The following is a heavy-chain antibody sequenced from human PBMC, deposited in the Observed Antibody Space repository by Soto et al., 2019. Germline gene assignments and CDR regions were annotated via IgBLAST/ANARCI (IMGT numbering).Heavy chain of an antibody. Sequence: QPGGSLRLSCAASGFTFNFYAMTWVRQAPGKGLEWVSAISGSSGNTYYTDSVKGRFTISRDNSNNTLFLQMNSLRVEDTAVFYCARAKYLASSQALDLWGRGAMVTASS. D-gene: IGHD6-6*01. CDR1: GFTFNFYA. V-gene: IGHV3-23*01. J-gene: IGHJ3*01. CDR3: ARAKYLASSQALDL. CDR2: ISGSSGNT.